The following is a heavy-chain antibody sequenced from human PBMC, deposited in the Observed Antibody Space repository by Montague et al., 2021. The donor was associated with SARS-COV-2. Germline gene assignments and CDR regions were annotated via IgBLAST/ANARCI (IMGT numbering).Heavy chain of an antibody. J-gene: IGHJ4*02. V-gene: IGHV4-39*01. CDR1: GDSISSSSYN. D-gene: IGHD1-1*01. CDR3: TRHVHMTWPEPSPGFDY. Sequence: SETLSLTCTVSGDSISSSSYNWGWIRQPPGKGLEWIGSVHYSGRPYYNPSLKSRVTIYVDTSKNQLSLKLSSVTAADTAVYYCTRHVHMTWPEPSPGFDYWGQGTLVPVSS. CDR2: VHYSGRP.